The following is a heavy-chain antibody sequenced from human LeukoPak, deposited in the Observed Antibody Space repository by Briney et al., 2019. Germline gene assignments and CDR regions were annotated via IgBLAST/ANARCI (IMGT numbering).Heavy chain of an antibody. CDR3: ARRHGDSLPYLDF. Sequence: PSETLSLTCTVSGGSISSYYWSWIRQPPGKGLEWIGYIYYSGSTNYNPSLKSRVTISVDTSKNQFSLKLSSVTAADTAVYYCARRHGDSLPYLDFWGQGTLVTVSS. V-gene: IGHV4-59*08. CDR2: IYYSGST. D-gene: IGHD5-24*01. CDR1: GGSISSYY. J-gene: IGHJ4*02.